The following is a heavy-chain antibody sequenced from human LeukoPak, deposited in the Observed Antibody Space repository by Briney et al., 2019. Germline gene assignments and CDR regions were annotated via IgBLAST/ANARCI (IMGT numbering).Heavy chain of an antibody. CDR1: GYTFTSYD. CDR3: ARSGNIWSGYFPYYYYYGMDV. CDR2: MNPNSGNT. Sequence: GASVTVSCKASGYTFTSYDINWVRQATGQGLEWMGWMNPNSGNTGYAQKFQGRVTMTRNTSISTAYMELSSLRSEDTAVYYCARSGNIWSGYFPYYYYYGMDVWGQGTTVTVSS. J-gene: IGHJ6*02. V-gene: IGHV1-8*01. D-gene: IGHD3-3*01.